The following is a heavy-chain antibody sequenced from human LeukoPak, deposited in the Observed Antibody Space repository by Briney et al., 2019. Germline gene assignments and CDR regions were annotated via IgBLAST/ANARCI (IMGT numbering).Heavy chain of an antibody. CDR2: IIPIFGTA. CDR1: GGTFSSYA. D-gene: IGHD2-8*01. Sequence: SVKVSCKASGGTFSSYAISWVRQAPGQGLEWMGGIIPIFGTANYAQKFQGRVTITADESTNTAYMELSSLRSEDTAVYYCARWYCTNGVCRDYWGQGTLVTVSS. CDR3: ARWYCTNGVCRDY. J-gene: IGHJ4*02. V-gene: IGHV1-69*13.